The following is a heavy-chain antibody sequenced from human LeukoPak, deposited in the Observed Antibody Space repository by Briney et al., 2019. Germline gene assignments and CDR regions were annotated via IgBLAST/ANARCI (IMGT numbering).Heavy chain of an antibody. J-gene: IGHJ4*02. Sequence: ASVKVSCKASGYTFTSYGVTWVRQAPGQGLEWMGWINPNSGGTNYAQKFQGRVTMTRDTSISTAYMELSRLRSDDTAVYYCARDTNYYDSSGYYYVAYWGQGTLVTVSS. V-gene: IGHV1-2*02. CDR2: INPNSGGT. D-gene: IGHD3-22*01. CDR3: ARDTNYYDSSGYYYVAY. CDR1: GYTFTSYG.